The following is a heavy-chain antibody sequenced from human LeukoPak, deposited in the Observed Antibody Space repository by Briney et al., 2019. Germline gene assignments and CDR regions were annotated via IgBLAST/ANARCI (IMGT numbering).Heavy chain of an antibody. Sequence: PGGSLRLSCAASGFTFSSYAMHWVRQAPGKGLEWVAVISYDGSNKYYADSVKGRFTISRDNAKNSLYLQMNSLRAEDTAVYYCASGSTSSGYYALSYWGQGTLVTVSS. CDR3: ASGSTSSGYYALSY. CDR2: ISYDGSNK. CDR1: GFTFSSYA. V-gene: IGHV3-30-3*01. D-gene: IGHD3-22*01. J-gene: IGHJ4*02.